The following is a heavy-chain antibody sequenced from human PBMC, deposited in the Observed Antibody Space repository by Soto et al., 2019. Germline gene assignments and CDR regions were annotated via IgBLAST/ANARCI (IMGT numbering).Heavy chain of an antibody. D-gene: IGHD3-22*01. CDR3: SRDQLYYNDISGRPLNAFDV. J-gene: IGHJ3*01. CDR2: IGIGSSTT. CDR1: GFTFSNYD. V-gene: IGHV3-48*01. Sequence: PGESLKISCSASGFTFSNYDMVWVRQAPGKGLEWVSYIGIGSSTTYYADSVKGRFTISRDNAKNSLYLQMNSLRAEDTAVYYCSRDQLYYNDISGRPLNAFDVWGQGTMVTVSS.